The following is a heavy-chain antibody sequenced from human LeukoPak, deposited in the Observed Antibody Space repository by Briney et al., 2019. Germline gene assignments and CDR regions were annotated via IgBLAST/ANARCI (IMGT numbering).Heavy chain of an antibody. D-gene: IGHD2-15*01. V-gene: IGHV3-30*02. CDR1: GFTFSSYG. J-gene: IGHJ4*02. CDR3: AKPRAVVVAASFDY. CDR2: IWYDGSNK. Sequence: GGSLRLSCAASGFTFSSYGMHWVRQAPGKGLEWVAFIWYDGSNKYYADSVKGRFTISRDNSKNTLYLQMNSLRAEDTAVYYCAKPRAVVVAASFDYWGQGTLVTVSS.